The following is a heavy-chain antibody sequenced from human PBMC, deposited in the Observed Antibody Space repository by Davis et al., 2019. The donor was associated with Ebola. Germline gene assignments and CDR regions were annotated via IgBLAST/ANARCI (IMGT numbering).Heavy chain of an antibody. J-gene: IGHJ6*02. V-gene: IGHV3-33*01. CDR2: IWYDGSNK. CDR3: ARDLSGYSYGHEDWYYYGMDV. D-gene: IGHD5-18*01. Sequence: GESLKISCAASGFTFSSYGMHWARQAPGKGLEWVAVIWYDGSNKYYADSVKGRFTISRDNSKNTLYLQMNSLRAEDTAVYYCARDLSGYSYGHEDWYYYGMDVWGQGTTVTVPS. CDR1: GFTFSSYG.